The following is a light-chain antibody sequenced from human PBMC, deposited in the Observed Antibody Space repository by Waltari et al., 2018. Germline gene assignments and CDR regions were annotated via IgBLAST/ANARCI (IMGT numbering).Light chain of an antibody. CDR3: QSYDNTLSGSHVV. J-gene: IGLJ2*01. CDR1: SSNIGAGYD. Sequence: QSVLTQPPSVSGAPGQRVIISCTGSSSNIGAGYDVHWYQQFPGIAPKLLIYGNRNRPSGVPERFSCSKSGTSASLVISGLQAEDEADYYCQSYDNTLSGSHVVFGGGTKLTVL. CDR2: GNR. V-gene: IGLV1-40*01.